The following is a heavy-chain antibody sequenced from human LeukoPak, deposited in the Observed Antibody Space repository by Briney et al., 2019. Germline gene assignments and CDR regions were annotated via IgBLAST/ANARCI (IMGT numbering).Heavy chain of an antibody. CDR2: IIPIFGTA. CDR3: ARDAPYDYVWGSYRHYYFDY. J-gene: IGHJ4*02. V-gene: IGHV1-69*13. D-gene: IGHD3-16*02. Sequence: GASVTVSCKASGGTFSSYAISWVRQAPGQGLEWMGGIIPIFGTANYAQKFQGRVTITADESTSTAYMELSSLRSEDTAVYYCARDAPYDYVWGSYRHYYFDYWGQGTLVTVSS. CDR1: GGTFSSYA.